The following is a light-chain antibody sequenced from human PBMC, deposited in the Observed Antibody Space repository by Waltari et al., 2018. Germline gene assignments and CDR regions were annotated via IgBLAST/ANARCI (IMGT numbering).Light chain of an antibody. V-gene: IGKV3-15*01. CDR2: GTS. CDR3: QQYNKWPNS. Sequence: ETIMTQSPPTLSVSPGEGVTLSCRASQSVGDNLAWYQQKHGQAPRLLIYGTSTRATDIPARFSGSGSGTEFTLTISSLRSEDIAVYYCQQYNKWPNSFGGGTKVEIK. CDR1: QSVGDN. J-gene: IGKJ4*01.